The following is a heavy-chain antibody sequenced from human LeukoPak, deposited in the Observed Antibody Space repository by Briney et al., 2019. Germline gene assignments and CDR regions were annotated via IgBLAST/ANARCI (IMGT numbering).Heavy chain of an antibody. J-gene: IGHJ6*02. Sequence: GESLKISCKGSGYSFTSYWIGWVRQMPGKGLEWMGIIYPGDSDTRYSPSFQGQVTISADKSISTAYLQWSSLKASDTAMYYCARAVGYSYGHPTPSYYYYGMDVWGQGTTVTVSS. V-gene: IGHV5-51*01. CDR3: ARAVGYSYGHPTPSYYYYGMDV. CDR1: GYSFTSYW. CDR2: IYPGDSDT. D-gene: IGHD5-18*01.